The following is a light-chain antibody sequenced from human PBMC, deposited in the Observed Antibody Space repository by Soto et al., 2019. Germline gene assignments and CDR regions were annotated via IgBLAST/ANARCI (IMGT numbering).Light chain of an antibody. V-gene: IGKV1-39*01. Sequence: DIQMTQSPSSLSASVGDIVTITFRASQSLSSYLNWYQQKPGKAPKLLIYAASNLQSGVPSRFSGSGSGTDFTLSISSLQPEDFATYYCQQSYRTPLFGPGTKVDIK. CDR3: QQSYRTPL. CDR2: AAS. CDR1: QSLSSY. J-gene: IGKJ3*01.